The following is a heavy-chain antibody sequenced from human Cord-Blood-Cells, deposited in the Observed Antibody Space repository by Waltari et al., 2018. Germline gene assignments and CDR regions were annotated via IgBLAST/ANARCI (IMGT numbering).Heavy chain of an antibody. CDR3: ARVKDTAAIGQDPTHAHDY. J-gene: IGHJ4*02. V-gene: IGHV3-74*01. Sequence: EVQLVESGGGLVQPGGSLRLSCAASGFTFSSYWMHWVRQAPGKGLVWVSRINSDGSSTSYADSVKGRFTISRDNAKNTLYLQMNSLRAEDTAVYYCARVKDTAAIGQDPTHAHDYWGQGTLVTVSS. D-gene: IGHD2-2*01. CDR1: GFTFSSYW. CDR2: INSDGSST.